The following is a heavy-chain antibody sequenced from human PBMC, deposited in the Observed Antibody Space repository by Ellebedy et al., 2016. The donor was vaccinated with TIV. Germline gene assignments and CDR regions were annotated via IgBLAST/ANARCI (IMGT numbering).Heavy chain of an antibody. V-gene: IGHV3-23*01. J-gene: IGHJ4*02. CDR2: ISGSGGST. CDR1: GFTFSSYA. Sequence: GESLKISXAASGFTFSSYAMSWVRQAPGKGLEWVSAISGSGGSTYYADSVKGRFTISRDNSKNTLYLQMNSLRAEDTAVYYCARAKVDFWSGYYEYYFDYWGQGTLVTVSS. CDR3: ARAKVDFWSGYYEYYFDY. D-gene: IGHD3-3*01.